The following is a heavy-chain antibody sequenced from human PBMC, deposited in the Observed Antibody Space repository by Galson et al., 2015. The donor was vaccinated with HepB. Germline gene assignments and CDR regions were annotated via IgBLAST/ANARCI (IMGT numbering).Heavy chain of an antibody. CDR2: ISYDGSNK. Sequence: SLRLSCAVSGFTFSNYAMHWVRQAPGKGLEWVALISYDGSNKYNADSVKGRFTISRDNSKNTLYLQMNSLRAEDTAVYYCARDHGSLAVAGSPPFDYWGQETLVTVSS. J-gene: IGHJ4*02. CDR3: ARDHGSLAVAGSPPFDY. D-gene: IGHD6-19*01. V-gene: IGHV3-30-3*01. CDR1: GFTFSNYA.